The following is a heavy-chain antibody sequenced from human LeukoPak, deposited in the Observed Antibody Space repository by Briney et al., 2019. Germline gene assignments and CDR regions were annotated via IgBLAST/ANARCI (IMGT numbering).Heavy chain of an antibody. CDR3: VGLACFMFDP. J-gene: IGHJ5*02. V-gene: IGHV4-34*01. CDR1: GGSFSGHY. CDR2: INHSGST. D-gene: IGHD5/OR15-5a*01. Sequence: SETLSLTCAVYGGSFSGHYWSWIRQPPGKGLEWIGEINHSGSTNYNPSLKSRVTISVDTSKNQFSLNLTSVTAADTAVYYCVGLACFMFDPWGQGTLVTVSS.